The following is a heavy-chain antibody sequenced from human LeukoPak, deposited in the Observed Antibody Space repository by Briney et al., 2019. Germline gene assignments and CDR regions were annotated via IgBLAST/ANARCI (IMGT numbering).Heavy chain of an antibody. V-gene: IGHV4-4*07. CDR1: GGSISSYY. J-gene: IGHJ2*01. D-gene: IGHD3-22*01. CDR3: ARVVGGYYVRWYFDL. Sequence: SETLSLTCTVSGGSISSYYWSGSRQPAGKRLEWIGRIYTSWSTNYNPSLKSRVTMSVDTSNNQFSLQLSSVTAADPAVYYCARVVGGYYVRWYFDLRGRGTLVTVPS. CDR2: IYTSWST.